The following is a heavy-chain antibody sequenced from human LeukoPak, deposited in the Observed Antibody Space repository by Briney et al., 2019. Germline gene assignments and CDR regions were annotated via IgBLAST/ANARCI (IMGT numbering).Heavy chain of an antibody. J-gene: IGHJ4*02. V-gene: IGHV4-39*01. Sequence: SETLSLTCIVSGGSITSRSFYWGWIRQPPGKGLEWIGNIYYSGTTHYNPSLKSRATLSVDTSKNQFSLNLSSVTAPDTAVYYCARHAWVGRTGFDYWGRGTPVTVSS. D-gene: IGHD2-8*02. CDR1: GGSITSRSFY. CDR3: ARHAWVGRTGFDY. CDR2: IYYSGTT.